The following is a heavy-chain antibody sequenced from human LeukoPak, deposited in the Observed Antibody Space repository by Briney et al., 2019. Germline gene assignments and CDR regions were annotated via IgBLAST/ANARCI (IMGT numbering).Heavy chain of an antibody. CDR3: ARGLYYYGSGSYRPYSFDH. Sequence: SETLSLTCTVSGGSINNSISYWGWIRQPPGKGLEWIGSIYYSGSTYYNPSLKSRGTISVDTSKNQFSLKLRSVTAADTAVYYCARGLYYYGSGSYRPYSFDHWGQGTLVTVSS. CDR2: IYYSGST. CDR1: GGSINNSISY. J-gene: IGHJ4*02. V-gene: IGHV4-39*07. D-gene: IGHD3-10*01.